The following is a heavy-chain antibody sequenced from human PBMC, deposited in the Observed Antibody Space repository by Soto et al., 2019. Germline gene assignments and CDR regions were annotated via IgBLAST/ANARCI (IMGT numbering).Heavy chain of an antibody. Sequence: QVQLVQSGAEVKKPGASVKVSCKASGYTFTSYGISWVRQAPGQGLEWMGWISAYNGNTNYAQKLQGRVTMTTDTSTSTAYMELRSLRSDDTAVYYCVREFTMITFGGVIVPNAFDIWGQGTMVTVSS. CDR2: ISAYNGNT. D-gene: IGHD3-16*02. J-gene: IGHJ3*02. CDR3: VREFTMITFGGVIVPNAFDI. CDR1: GYTFTSYG. V-gene: IGHV1-18*01.